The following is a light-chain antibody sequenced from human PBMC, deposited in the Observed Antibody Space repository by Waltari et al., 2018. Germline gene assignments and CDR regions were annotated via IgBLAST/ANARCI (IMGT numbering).Light chain of an antibody. CDR1: QSIGRY. J-gene: IGKJ1*01. V-gene: IGKV3-20*01. Sequence: EIVLTQSPGTLSLSPGERATLSCRASQSIGRYLAWYQQKPDQAPRLLIYGASSRATGSPDRFSGSGSGTDVSLTISRLEPEDFAVYYCQNHERLPATFGQGTKVEIK. CDR2: GAS. CDR3: QNHERLPAT.